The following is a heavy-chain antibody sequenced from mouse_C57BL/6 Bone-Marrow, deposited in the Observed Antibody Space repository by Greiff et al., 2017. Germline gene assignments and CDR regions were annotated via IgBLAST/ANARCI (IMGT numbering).Heavy chain of an antibody. J-gene: IGHJ4*01. Sequence: QVKLMQPGAGLVLPGASVKLSCTASGYTFTSYWMHWVKQRPGQGLEWIGEIGPSASYTNYNQKLKGKFTLTVDKSSSTAYMQLSSLTSEDSAVYYCAITTVVHYYAMDYWGQGTSVTVSS. D-gene: IGHD1-1*01. CDR1: GYTFTSYW. V-gene: IGHV1-69*01. CDR3: AITTVVHYYAMDY. CDR2: IGPSASYT.